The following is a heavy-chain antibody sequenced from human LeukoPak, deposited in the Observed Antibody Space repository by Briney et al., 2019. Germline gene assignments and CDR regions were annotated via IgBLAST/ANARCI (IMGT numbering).Heavy chain of an antibody. CDR2: IDSDESTT. D-gene: IGHD2-2*01. V-gene: IGHV3-74*01. Sequence: GGSLRLSCAASGFTFSRYWMHWVRHAPGKGLVWVSRIDSDESTTSYADSVKGRFTISRDNAKNSLYLQMNSLRAEDTAVYYCARGSTTTLAGYFQHWGQGTLVTVSS. CDR1: GFTFSRYW. CDR3: ARGSTTTLAGYFQH. J-gene: IGHJ1*01.